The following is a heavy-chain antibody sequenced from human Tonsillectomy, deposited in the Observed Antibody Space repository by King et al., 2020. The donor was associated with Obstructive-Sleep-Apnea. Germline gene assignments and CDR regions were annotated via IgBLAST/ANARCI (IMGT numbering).Heavy chain of an antibody. CDR3: ARRGAYSSGLYYFDY. V-gene: IGHV1-18*04. D-gene: IGHD6-19*01. CDR1: GYTFTSYA. J-gene: IGHJ4*02. CDR2: ISTYNGNT. Sequence: VQLVESGTEVKKPGASVKVSCKAFGYTFTSYAISWVRQAPGQGLEWMGWISTYNGNTNYAQPLQGRVIMTTDTSTSTAYMELRSLRSDDTAVYYCARRGAYSSGLYYFDYWGQGTLVTVSS.